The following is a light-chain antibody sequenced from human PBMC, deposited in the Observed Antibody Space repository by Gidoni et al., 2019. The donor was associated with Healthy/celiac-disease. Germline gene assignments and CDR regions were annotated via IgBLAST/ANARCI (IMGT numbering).Light chain of an antibody. V-gene: IGKV2-28*01. CDR3: MQALHTPLT. CDR2: LGS. Sequence: DIVMTQSPLSLPVTPGEPASISCRSSQSLLHSNGYNYLDWYLQKPGQSPQLLIYLGSNRASGVPYRFSGSGSGTDFTLKISRVEAEDVGVYYCMQALHTPLTFGQGTRLEIK. J-gene: IGKJ5*01. CDR1: QSLLHSNGYNY.